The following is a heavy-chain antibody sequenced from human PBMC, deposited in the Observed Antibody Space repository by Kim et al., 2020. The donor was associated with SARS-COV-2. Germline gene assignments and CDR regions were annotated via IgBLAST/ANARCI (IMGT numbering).Heavy chain of an antibody. CDR1: GYTFTGYD. V-gene: IGHV1-2*02. Sequence: ASVKVSCKASGYTFTGYDMHWVRQAPGQGLEWMGWINPNSGGTNYAQKFQGRVTMTRDTSISTAYMELSRLRSDDTAVYYCARDELWGWGPRAEYFQHWGQGTLVTVSS. CDR2: INPNSGGT. D-gene: IGHD2-21*01. J-gene: IGHJ1*01. CDR3: ARDELWGWGPRAEYFQH.